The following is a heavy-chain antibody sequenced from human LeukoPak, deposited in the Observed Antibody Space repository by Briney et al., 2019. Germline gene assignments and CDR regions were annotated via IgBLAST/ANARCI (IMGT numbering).Heavy chain of an antibody. CDR1: GGSFSGYY. CDR3: ARVPSYYYDSSGWYFDY. D-gene: IGHD3-22*01. Sequence: SETLSLTCAVYGGSFSGYYWSWIRQPPGKGLEWIGEINHSGSTNYNPSLKSRVTISVDTSKNQFSLKLSSVTAADTAVYYCARVPSYYYDSSGWYFDYWGQGTLVTVSS. CDR2: INHSGST. V-gene: IGHV4-34*01. J-gene: IGHJ4*02.